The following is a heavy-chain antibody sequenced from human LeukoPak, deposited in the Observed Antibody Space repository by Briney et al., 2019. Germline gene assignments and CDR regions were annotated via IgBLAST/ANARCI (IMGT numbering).Heavy chain of an antibody. CDR3: VRSLRSADF. V-gene: IGHV3-30-3*01. Sequence: GGSLRLSCAASGFSFSNYGMHWVRQAPGKGLEWVAVIRYDGSKKYYADSVKGRFTISRDNAKNTLYLQMNSLRAEDTALYYCVRSLRSADFWGQGTLVTVSS. CDR2: IRYDGSKK. J-gene: IGHJ4*02. CDR1: GFSFSNYG.